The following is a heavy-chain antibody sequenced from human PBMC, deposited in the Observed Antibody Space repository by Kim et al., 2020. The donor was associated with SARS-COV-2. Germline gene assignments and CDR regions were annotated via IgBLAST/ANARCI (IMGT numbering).Heavy chain of an antibody. J-gene: IGHJ6*02. CDR3: ARALTTVAYYYGMDV. Sequence: QSVQGRVTMTRNTSISTAYMELRSLRSEDTAVYYCARALTTVAYYYGMDVWGQGTTVTVS. D-gene: IGHD4-17*01. V-gene: IGHV1-8*01.